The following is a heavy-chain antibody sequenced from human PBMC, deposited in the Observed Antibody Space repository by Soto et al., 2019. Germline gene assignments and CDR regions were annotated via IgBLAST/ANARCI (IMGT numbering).Heavy chain of an antibody. D-gene: IGHD3-10*01. CDR3: ARSTHASGSYNGYYYYYYMDV. V-gene: IGHV1-69*02. CDR1: GGTFSSYT. CDR2: IIPILGIA. J-gene: IGHJ6*03. Sequence: QVQLVQSGAEVKKPGSSVKVSCKASGGTFSSYTISWVRQAPGQGLEWMGRIIPILGIANYAQKFQGRVTITADKSTSTAYMELSSLRSEDTAVYYCARSTHASGSYNGYYYYYYMDVWGKGTTVTVSS.